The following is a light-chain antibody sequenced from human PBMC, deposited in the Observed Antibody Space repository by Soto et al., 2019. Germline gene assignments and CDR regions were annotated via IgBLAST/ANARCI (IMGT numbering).Light chain of an antibody. J-gene: IGKJ1*01. CDR1: QSISSW. V-gene: IGKV1-5*01. CDR3: KQYNSYSLT. CDR2: DAS. Sequence: DLQITQSPSTLPSSVRDRVTITCRDSQSISSWLAWYQQKPGKAPKLLIYDASSLESGVPSRFSGSGSGTEFTLTISSLQTDDFATYYCKQYNSYSLTFGKGTKVDIK.